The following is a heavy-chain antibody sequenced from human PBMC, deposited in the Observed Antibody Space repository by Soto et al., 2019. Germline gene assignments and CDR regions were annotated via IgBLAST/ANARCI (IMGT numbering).Heavy chain of an antibody. CDR3: ARGNFVVVVVTQGSYFDY. Sequence: ASVKVSCKASGYTFSNYYMHWVRQVPGQGLEWMGTINPSGGSTSYAQKFQGRINLTRKTSTGTVYMELRSLKSEDTAVYYCARGNFVVVVVTQGSYFDYWGQGTLVTVSS. CDR1: GYTFSNYY. V-gene: IGHV1-46*01. CDR2: INPSGGST. D-gene: IGHD2-15*01. J-gene: IGHJ4*02.